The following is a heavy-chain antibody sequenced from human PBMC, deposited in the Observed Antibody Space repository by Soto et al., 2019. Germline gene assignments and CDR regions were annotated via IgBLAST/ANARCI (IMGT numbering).Heavy chain of an antibody. V-gene: IGHV4-39*01. CDR2: IYYSGST. J-gene: IGHJ4*02. D-gene: IGHD4-17*01. Sequence: PSETLSLTCTVSGGSISSSSYYWGWIRQPPGKGLEWIGSIYYSGSTYYNPSLKSRVTISVDTSKNQFSLKLSSVTAADTAVYNCAGKDGDYEFDYWGQGTLVTVSS. CDR1: GGSISSSSYY. CDR3: AGKDGDYEFDY.